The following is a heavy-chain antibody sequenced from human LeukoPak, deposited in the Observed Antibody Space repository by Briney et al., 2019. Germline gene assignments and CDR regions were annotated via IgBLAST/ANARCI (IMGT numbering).Heavy chain of an antibody. V-gene: IGHV6-1*01. CDR3: ARGTQYYDILTGWRQSNYFDY. D-gene: IGHD3-9*01. J-gene: IGHJ4*02. Sequence: SQTLSLTCAISGDSVTSNSAAWNWIRKSPSRGLEWLGRTYYRSKWYNDYAVSVKSRITINPDTSKNQFSLQLNSVTPEDTAVYYCARGTQYYDILTGWRQSNYFDYWGQGTLVTVSS. CDR1: GDSVTSNSAA. CDR2: TYYRSKWYN.